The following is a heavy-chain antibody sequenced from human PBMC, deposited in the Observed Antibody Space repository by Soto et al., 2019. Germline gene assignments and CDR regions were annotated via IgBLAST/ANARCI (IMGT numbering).Heavy chain of an antibody. CDR2: IYPGDSDT. J-gene: IGHJ4*02. CDR3: ARIREYSGYATKYYFDY. D-gene: IGHD5-12*01. Sequence: GESLKISCKGSGYSFTSYWIGWVRQMPGKGLEWMGIIYPGDSDTRYSPSFQGQVTISADKSISTAYLQWSSLKASDTAMYYCARIREYSGYATKYYFDYWGQGTLVTVSS. V-gene: IGHV5-51*01. CDR1: GYSFTSYW.